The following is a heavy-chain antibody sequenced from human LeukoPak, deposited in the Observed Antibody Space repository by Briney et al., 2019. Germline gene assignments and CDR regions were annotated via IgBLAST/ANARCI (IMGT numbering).Heavy chain of an antibody. J-gene: IGHJ4*02. V-gene: IGHV3-23*01. D-gene: IGHD7-27*01. Sequence: GGSLRLSCAASGFTFSSYGMSWVRQAPGKGLEWVSGVSPPGGGTYYADSVKGRFTISRDDSRNTLSLQMNSLRVEDTAVYYCARDLAWGAFDYWGQGILVAVSS. CDR3: ARDLAWGAFDY. CDR2: VSPPGGGT. CDR1: GFTFSSYG.